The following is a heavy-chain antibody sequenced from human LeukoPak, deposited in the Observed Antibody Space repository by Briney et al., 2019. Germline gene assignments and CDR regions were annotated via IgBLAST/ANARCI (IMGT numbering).Heavy chain of an antibody. D-gene: IGHD3-16*02. Sequence: ASVKVSCKASGYTFTSFGISWVRQAPGQGLEWMGWISTYNGNTNYAQMLQGRVTMTTDTSTSIVYMELKSLRSDDTAVYYCARVKMGTFGGVIVIPSDHWGQGTLVTVSS. CDR1: GYTFTSFG. J-gene: IGHJ4*02. V-gene: IGHV1-18*01. CDR2: ISTYNGNT. CDR3: ARVKMGTFGGVIVIPSDH.